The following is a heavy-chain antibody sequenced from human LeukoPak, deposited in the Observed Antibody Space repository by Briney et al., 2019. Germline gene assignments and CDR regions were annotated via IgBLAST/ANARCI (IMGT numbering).Heavy chain of an antibody. CDR2: ITSSSSYI. J-gene: IGHJ4*02. CDR1: GFTFSSYN. V-gene: IGHV3-21*01. D-gene: IGHD6-6*01. CDR3: ARGASRSFDY. Sequence: GGSLRLSCAASGFTFSSYNMNWVRQAPGKGLEWVSSITSSSSYIYYADSVKGRFTISRDNAKNSLYLQMNSLRAEDTAVYYCARGASRSFDYWGQGTLVTVSS.